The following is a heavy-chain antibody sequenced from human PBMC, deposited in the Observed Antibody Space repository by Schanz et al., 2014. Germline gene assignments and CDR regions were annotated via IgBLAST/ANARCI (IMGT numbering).Heavy chain of an antibody. CDR1: GFSFNNYG. Sequence: QVQLVESGGSVVQPGRSLRLSCAASGFSFNNYGLNWVRQAPGKGLEWVAAISYDGSNSYYADSLKGRFTISRDTSKNTLYLQMSSLSAEDTAVYFCAKHRRDNYGSGTFYSDLWGQGTLVPVSS. D-gene: IGHD3-10*01. CDR2: ISYDGSNS. J-gene: IGHJ4*02. CDR3: AKHRRDNYGSGTFYSDL. V-gene: IGHV3-30*18.